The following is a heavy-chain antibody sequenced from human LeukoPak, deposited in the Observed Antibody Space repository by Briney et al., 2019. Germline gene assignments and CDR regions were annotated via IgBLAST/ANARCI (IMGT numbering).Heavy chain of an antibody. CDR2: IYYSGST. CDR1: GGSISSYY. V-gene: IGHV4-59*01. Sequence: SETLSLTCTVSGGSISSYYWSWIRQPPGKGLEWIGYIYYSGSTNYNPSLKSRVTISVDTSKNQFSLKLSSVTAADKAVYYCAGYPTSRGEEPYDYWGQGTLVTVSS. D-gene: IGHD3-16*01. J-gene: IGHJ4*02. CDR3: AGYPTSRGEEPYDY.